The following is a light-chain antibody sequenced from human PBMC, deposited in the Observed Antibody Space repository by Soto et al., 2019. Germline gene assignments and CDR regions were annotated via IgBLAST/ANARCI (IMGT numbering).Light chain of an antibody. CDR3: SSYTSTNTIE. Sequence: QSALTQPRSVSGSPGQSVTISCTGTSSDVGAYNYVSWYQQYPGKAPKLIIYDVSLRPSGVSDRFSGSKSGNTASLTISGLQAEDEADYYCSSYTSTNTIEIGGGTKVTVL. CDR1: SSDVGAYNY. V-gene: IGLV2-11*01. CDR2: DVS. J-gene: IGLJ2*01.